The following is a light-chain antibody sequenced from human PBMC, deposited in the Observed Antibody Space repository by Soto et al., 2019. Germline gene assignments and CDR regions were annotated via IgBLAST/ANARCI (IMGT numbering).Light chain of an antibody. V-gene: IGKV3-20*01. J-gene: IGKJ1*01. CDR3: QQYGSSPRT. Sequence: EIVMTQSPATLSVSPGERATLSCRDSQSVSSNLAWYQQKPGQAPRLLMYGASSRATGIPERFSGSGSGTDFTLTISRLEPEDFAVYYCQQYGSSPRTFGQGTKVDIK. CDR2: GAS. CDR1: QSVSSN.